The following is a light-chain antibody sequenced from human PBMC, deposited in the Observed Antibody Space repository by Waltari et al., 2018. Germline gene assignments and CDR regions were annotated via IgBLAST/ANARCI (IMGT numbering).Light chain of an antibody. CDR2: DVS. Sequence: QSALTQPASVSGSPGQSIPISCTGTSSDVGGYNYVSWYQQHPGKAPKLMIYDVSKRPSGVSNRFSGSKSGNTASLTISGLQAEDEADYYCSSYTSSSTSDVVFGGGTKLTVL. J-gene: IGLJ2*01. CDR3: SSYTSSSTSDVV. CDR1: SSDVGGYNY. V-gene: IGLV2-14*01.